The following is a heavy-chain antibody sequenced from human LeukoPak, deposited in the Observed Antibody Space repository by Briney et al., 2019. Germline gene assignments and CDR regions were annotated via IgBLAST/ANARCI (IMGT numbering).Heavy chain of an antibody. J-gene: IGHJ6*02. D-gene: IGHD3-22*01. V-gene: IGHV3-53*01. CDR2: IYSGGST. Sequence: GGSLRLSCAASGFTVSSNYMSWVRQAPGKGLEWVSVIYSGGSTYYADSVKGRFTISRDNSKNTLYLQMNSLRAEDTAVYYCARGMNYYDSSGYYYPDYYGMDVWGQGTTVTVSS. CDR3: ARGMNYYDSSGYYYPDYYGMDV. CDR1: GFTVSSNY.